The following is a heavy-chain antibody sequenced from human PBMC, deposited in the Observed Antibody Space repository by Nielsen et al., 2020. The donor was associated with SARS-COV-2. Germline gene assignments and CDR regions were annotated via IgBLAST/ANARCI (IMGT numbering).Heavy chain of an antibody. CDR2: IYSGGST. CDR1: GFTVSSNY. CDR3: AKGSEYSYGYGYYYYGMDV. J-gene: IGHJ6*02. D-gene: IGHD5-18*01. Sequence: GGSLRLSCAASGFTVSSNYMSWVRQAPGKGLEWVSVIYSGGSTYYADSVKGRFTISRDNSKNTLYLQMNSLRAEDTAVYYCAKGSEYSYGYGYYYYGMDVWGQGTTVTVSS. V-gene: IGHV3-53*01.